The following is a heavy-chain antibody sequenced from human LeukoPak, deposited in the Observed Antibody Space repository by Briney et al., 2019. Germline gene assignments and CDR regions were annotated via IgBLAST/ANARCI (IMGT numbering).Heavy chain of an antibody. CDR1: GYTFTSYY. D-gene: IGHD6-6*01. J-gene: IGHJ6*03. CDR3: AREMGGSSADSYYYMDV. CDR2: INPSGGST. V-gene: IGHV1-46*01. Sequence: ASVKVSCKASGYTFTSYYMHWVRQAPGQGLEWMGIINPSGGSTSYAQKFQGRVTMTRDVSTSTVYMELSSLRSEDTAVYYCAREMGGSSADSYYYMDVWGKGTTVTVSS.